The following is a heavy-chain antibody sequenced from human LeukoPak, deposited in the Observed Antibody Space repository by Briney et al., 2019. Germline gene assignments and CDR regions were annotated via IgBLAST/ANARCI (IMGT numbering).Heavy chain of an antibody. CDR2: ISSSGSTI. J-gene: IGHJ4*02. Sequence: PGGSLRLSCAASGFTFSSYETNWVRQAPGKGLEWVSYISSSGSTIYYADSVKGRFTISRDNAKNSLYLQMNSLRAEDTAVYYCARGPSVTQVYWGQGTLVTVSS. CDR3: ARGPSVTQVY. V-gene: IGHV3-48*03. CDR1: GFTFSSYE. D-gene: IGHD4-17*01.